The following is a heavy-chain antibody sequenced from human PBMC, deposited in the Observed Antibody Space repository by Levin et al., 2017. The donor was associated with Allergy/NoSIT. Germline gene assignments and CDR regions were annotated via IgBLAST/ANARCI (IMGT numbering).Heavy chain of an antibody. CDR3: ARRIAAAGTITGYFDL. CDR1: GYSFTSYW. V-gene: IGHV5-51*01. Sequence: GESLKISCKGSGYSFTSYWIGWVRQMPGKGLEWMGIIYPGDSDTRYSPSFQGQVTISADKSISTAYLQWSSLKASDTAMYYCARRIAAAGTITGYFDLWGRGTLVTVSS. J-gene: IGHJ2*01. CDR2: IYPGDSDT. D-gene: IGHD6-13*01.